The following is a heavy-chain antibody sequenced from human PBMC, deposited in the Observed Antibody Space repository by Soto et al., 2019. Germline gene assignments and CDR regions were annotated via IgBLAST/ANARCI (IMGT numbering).Heavy chain of an antibody. CDR1: GYSFTSYW. D-gene: IGHD4-17*01. CDR3: ARHLAPYDYGDYAPSIFDY. J-gene: IGHJ4*02. Sequence: GESLKISCKGSGYSFTSYWIGWVRQMPGKGLEWMGIIYPGDSDTRYSPSFQGQVTISADKSISTAYLQWSSPKASDTAMYYCARHLAPYDYGDYAPSIFDYWGQGTLVTVSS. V-gene: IGHV5-51*01. CDR2: IYPGDSDT.